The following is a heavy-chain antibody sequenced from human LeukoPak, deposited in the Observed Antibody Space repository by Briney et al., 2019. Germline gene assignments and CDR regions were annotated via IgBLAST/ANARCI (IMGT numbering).Heavy chain of an antibody. Sequence: ASVKVSCKASGYTLTGYYMHWVRQAPGQGLEWMGRTNPNSGGINYAQKFQGRVTMTRDTSISTAYMELSRLRSDDTAVYYCANLGDSSGYYRDFDYWGEGTLVTVSS. D-gene: IGHD3-22*01. CDR1: GYTLTGYY. V-gene: IGHV1-2*06. CDR3: ANLGDSSGYYRDFDY. J-gene: IGHJ4*02. CDR2: TNPNSGGI.